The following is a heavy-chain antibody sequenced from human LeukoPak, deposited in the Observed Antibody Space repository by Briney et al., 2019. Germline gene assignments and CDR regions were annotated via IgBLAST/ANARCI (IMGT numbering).Heavy chain of an antibody. CDR2: IYYSGST. J-gene: IGHJ6*03. CDR3: ARAGGGPSAYYYYYMDV. D-gene: IGHD1-26*01. V-gene: IGHV4-61*01. CDR1: GGSISSSSYY. Sequence: PSETLSLTCTVSGGSISSSSYYWSWIRQPPGKGLEWIGYIYYSGSTNYNPSLKSRVTISVDTSKNQFSLKLSSVTTADTAVYYCARAGGGPSAYYYYYMDVWGKGTTVTVSS.